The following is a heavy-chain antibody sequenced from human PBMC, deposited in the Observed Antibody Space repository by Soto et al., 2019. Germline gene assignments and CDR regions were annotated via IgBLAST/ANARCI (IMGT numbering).Heavy chain of an antibody. CDR2: ISSGSSDT. CDR3: ARVAY. Sequence: PCWSLRIACEACGVSFRRASMNWVRQVPGKGLEWVASISSGSSDTWYADSVKGRFIISRDNAQNSLFLQMNTLRPEDTAMYYCARVAYWGPGTQVTVSS. CDR1: GVSFRRAS. J-gene: IGHJ4*02. V-gene: IGHV3-21*01.